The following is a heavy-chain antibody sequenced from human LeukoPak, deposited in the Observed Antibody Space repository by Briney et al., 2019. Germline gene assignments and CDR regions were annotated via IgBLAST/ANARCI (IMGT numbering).Heavy chain of an antibody. J-gene: IGHJ5*02. CDR3: ARDPRAYIFRHYNWFDP. D-gene: IGHD3-9*01. V-gene: IGHV3-74*01. Sequence: GGSLRLSCAASGFTFSSYWMHWVRQAPGKGLVWVSRINSDGSSTSYADSVKGRFTISRDNAKNTLYLQMNSLRAEDTAVCYCARDPRAYIFRHYNWFDPWGQGTLVTVSS. CDR2: INSDGSST. CDR1: GFTFSSYW.